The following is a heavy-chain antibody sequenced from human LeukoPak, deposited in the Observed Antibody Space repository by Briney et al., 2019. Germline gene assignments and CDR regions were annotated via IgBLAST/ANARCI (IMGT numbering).Heavy chain of an antibody. CDR3: ASQSIWYYYDSSGYGPFDY. J-gene: IGHJ4*02. CDR2: IYYSGST. CDR1: GGSISSYY. D-gene: IGHD3-22*01. V-gene: IGHV4-59*01. Sequence: PSETLSLTCTVSGGSISSYYWSWIRQPPGKGLEWIGYIYYSGSTNYNPSLKSRVTISVDTSKNQFSLKLSSVTAADTAVYYCASQSIWYYYDSSGYGPFDYWGQGTLVTVSS.